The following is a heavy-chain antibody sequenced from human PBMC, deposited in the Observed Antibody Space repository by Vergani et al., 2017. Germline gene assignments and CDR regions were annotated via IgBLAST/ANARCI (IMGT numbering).Heavy chain of an antibody. Sequence: QVQLQESGPGLVKPSQTLSLTCTVSGGSFSTGGQSWTWLRQSAGKGLEWIGRIYTSGATNYNPSLRSRAIMSVDASKKQFSLKLTSVTAADTAVYYCARCCYDTAMVTSDAFDIWGQGTMVTVSS. CDR3: ARCCYDTAMVTSDAFDI. D-gene: IGHD5-18*01. CDR2: IYTSGAT. V-gene: IGHV4-61*02. J-gene: IGHJ3*02. CDR1: GGSFSTGGQS.